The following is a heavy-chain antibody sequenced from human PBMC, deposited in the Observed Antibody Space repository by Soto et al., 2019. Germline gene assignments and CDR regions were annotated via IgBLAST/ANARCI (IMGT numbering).Heavy chain of an antibody. CDR3: ARGCGSAHCPYYFDF. CDR1: GFTSSSYA. V-gene: IGHV3-30-3*01. J-gene: IGHJ4*02. CDR2: ISYDGSNR. Sequence: GXPLRLSCAASGFTSSSYAMHCVRLGPCKGLEWVAVISYDGSNRYYADSVKGRFTISRDNAKNSLYLQMNSLRVEDTTVYHCARGCGSAHCPYYFDFWGQGTLVTVSS. D-gene: IGHD2-15*01.